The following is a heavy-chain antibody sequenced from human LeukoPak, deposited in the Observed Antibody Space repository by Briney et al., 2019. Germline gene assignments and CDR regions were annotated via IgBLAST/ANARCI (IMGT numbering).Heavy chain of an antibody. V-gene: IGHV4-38-2*02. J-gene: IGHJ4*02. Sequence: SETLSLTCTVSGYFISSGYYWGWIRQPPGKGLQWIGSIHHSGSTYYNPSLKSRVTISVDTSKNQFSLKLSCVTAAETAVYYCARTSSSGLVGGYYFYYWGQGTLVTVSS. D-gene: IGHD6-19*01. CDR3: ARTSSSGLVGGYYFYY. CDR1: GYFISSGYY. CDR2: IHHSGST.